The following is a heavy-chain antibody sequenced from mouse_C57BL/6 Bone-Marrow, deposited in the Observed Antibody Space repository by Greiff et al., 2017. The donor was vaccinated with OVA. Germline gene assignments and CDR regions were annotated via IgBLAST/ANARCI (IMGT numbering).Heavy chain of an antibody. V-gene: IGHV1-81*01. CDR1: GYTFTSYG. D-gene: IGHD1-3*01. Sequence: QVQLQQSGAELARPGASVNPSFNSSGYTFTSYGISWVKQRTGQGLEWIGEIYPRSGNTYYNEKFKGKATLTADKSSSTAYMELRSLTSEDTAVYFCARPYIGYAMDYWGQGTSVTVSS. CDR3: ARPYIGYAMDY. CDR2: IYPRSGNT. J-gene: IGHJ4*01.